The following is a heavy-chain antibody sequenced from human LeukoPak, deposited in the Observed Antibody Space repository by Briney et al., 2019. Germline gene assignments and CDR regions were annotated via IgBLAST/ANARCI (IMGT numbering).Heavy chain of an antibody. CDR1: GGTFRSSA. Sequence: SVKVSCKASGGTFRSSAISWVRQAPGQGLEWMGGINPIFRTSNYAQKFEGKATITADESTSTAYMELSSLKSEETAVYYCARGGGIFGVLTTAHYYGMDVWGQGTTVVVAS. CDR3: ARGGGIFGVLTTAHYYGMDV. J-gene: IGHJ6*02. V-gene: IGHV1-69*13. CDR2: INPIFRTS. D-gene: IGHD3-3*01.